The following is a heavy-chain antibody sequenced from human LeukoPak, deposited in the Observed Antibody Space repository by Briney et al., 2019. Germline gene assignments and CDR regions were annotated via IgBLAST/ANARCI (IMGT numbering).Heavy chain of an antibody. D-gene: IGHD3-3*01. CDR2: IYYSGST. J-gene: IGHJ3*02. CDR1: GGSISSYY. V-gene: IGHV4-59*01. Sequence: SETLSLTCTVSGGSISSYYWSWIRQPPGKGLEWIGYIYYSGSTNYNPSLKSRVTISVDTSKNQFSLKLSSVTAADTAVYYCARSRYYDFWSGLDAFDIWGQGTMVTVSS. CDR3: ARSRYYDFWSGLDAFDI.